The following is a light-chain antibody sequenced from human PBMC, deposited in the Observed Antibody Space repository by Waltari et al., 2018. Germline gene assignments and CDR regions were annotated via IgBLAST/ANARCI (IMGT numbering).Light chain of an antibody. CDR2: DVI. CDR3: CSYAGRNIWV. J-gene: IGLJ3*02. Sequence: QSALTQPASVSGSPGQSITISCTGTSSDVGFYNLVSWYQQHPDKAPKLMVYDVIERPSGVSNRCSGSKSGNTASLTISGLQAEDEADYYCCSYAGRNIWVFGGGTKLTVL. CDR1: SSDVGFYNL. V-gene: IGLV2-23*02.